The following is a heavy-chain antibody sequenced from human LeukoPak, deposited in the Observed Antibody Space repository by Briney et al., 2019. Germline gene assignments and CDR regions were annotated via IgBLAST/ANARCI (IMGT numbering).Heavy chain of an antibody. CDR2: IYYSGST. D-gene: IGHD6-13*01. Sequence: SETLSLTCTVSGDSISRYSWSWIRQHPGKGLEWIGYIYYSGSTYYNPSLKSRVTISVDTSKNQFSLKLSSVTAADTAVYYCAREGAAAGTPYYYYYGMDVWGQGTTVTVSS. J-gene: IGHJ6*02. CDR3: AREGAAAGTPYYYYYGMDV. V-gene: IGHV4-31*03. CDR1: GDSISRYS.